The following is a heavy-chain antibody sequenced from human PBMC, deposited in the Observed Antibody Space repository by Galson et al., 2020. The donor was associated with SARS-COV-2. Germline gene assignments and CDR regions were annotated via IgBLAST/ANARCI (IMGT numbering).Heavy chain of an antibody. V-gene: IGHV4-34*01. J-gene: IGHJ6*03. D-gene: IGHD1-20*01. CDR2: ITHTRGS. CDR3: ARAGQERHNRDFYYYMDV. Sequence: SETLSLTCAVYGPSFNIYSWTWVRQSPGKGLEWIGDITHTRGSNVGPSVKGRVTMLLDTSKKQFSLKLTSVTAADTAVYYCARAGQERHNRDFYYYMDVWGKGTTVTVSS. CDR1: GPSFNIYS.